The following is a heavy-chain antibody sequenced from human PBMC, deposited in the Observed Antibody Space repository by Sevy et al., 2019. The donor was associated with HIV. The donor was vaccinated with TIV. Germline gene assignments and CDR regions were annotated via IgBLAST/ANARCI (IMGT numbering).Heavy chain of an antibody. J-gene: IGHJ4*02. CDR3: ARGGYCGGGSCHTFDY. Sequence: SQTLSLTCAISGDSVSNNRVVWNWIRQSPSRGLEWLGRTYYRSKWSSDYAVSVKSRITINPDTSKNQFSLQLNSVTPEDTAVYYCARGGYCGGGSCHTFDYWGQATLVTVSS. CDR1: GDSVSNNRVV. V-gene: IGHV6-1*01. CDR2: TYYRSKWSS. D-gene: IGHD2-15*01.